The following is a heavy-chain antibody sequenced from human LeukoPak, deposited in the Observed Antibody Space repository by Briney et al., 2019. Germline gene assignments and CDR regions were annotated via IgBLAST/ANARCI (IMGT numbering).Heavy chain of an antibody. CDR1: GYTFTSYG. V-gene: IGHV1-18*01. Sequence: GAGVKVAYKASGYTFTSYGISGVGQAPSQGLEWMGWVNAYNGKTNYAQKRQGRETKTTDTSTSTAYMDVRSLRSDDTAVYYCARDYKDTRMQGSGRYYNPSHNWFDPWGQGTLVTVSS. D-gene: IGHD3-10*01. CDR2: VNAYNGKT. CDR3: ARDYKDTRMQGSGRYYNPSHNWFDP. J-gene: IGHJ5*02.